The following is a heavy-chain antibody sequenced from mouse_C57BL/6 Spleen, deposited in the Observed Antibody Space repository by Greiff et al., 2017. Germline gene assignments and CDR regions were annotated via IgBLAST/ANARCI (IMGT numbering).Heavy chain of an antibody. CDR2: INPNNGGT. J-gene: IGHJ1*03. CDR3: SSRWLLLFYWYFDD. CDR1: GYTFTDYY. V-gene: IGHV1-26*01. D-gene: IGHD2-3*01. Sequence: EVQLQQSGPELVKPGASVKISCKASGYTFTDYYMNWVQQSHGKSLEWIGDINPNNGGTSYNQKFKGKATLTVDKSSSTAYMELRSLTSEDSAVSYCSSRWLLLFYWYFDDWGTGTTVTVSS.